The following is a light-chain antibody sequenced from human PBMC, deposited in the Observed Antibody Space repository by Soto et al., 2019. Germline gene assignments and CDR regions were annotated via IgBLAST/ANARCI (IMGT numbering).Light chain of an antibody. V-gene: IGKV3-15*01. CDR1: QSVSSN. Sequence: EIVMTQSPATLSVSPGERATLPCRASQSVSSNLAWYQQKPGQAPRLLIYGASTRATGIPARISGSGSGTEFTLTVSSLEPEDFALYYCQQRSNRITFGQGTRLEIK. CDR3: QQRSNRIT. CDR2: GAS. J-gene: IGKJ5*01.